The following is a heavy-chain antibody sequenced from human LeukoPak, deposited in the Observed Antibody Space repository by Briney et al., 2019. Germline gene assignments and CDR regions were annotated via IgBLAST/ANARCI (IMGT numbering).Heavy chain of an antibody. V-gene: IGHV1-18*01. Sequence: GASVKVSCKASGYTFTSYGISWVRQAPGQGLEWMGWISAYNGNTNYAQKLQGSVTMTTDTSTSTAYMELRSLRSEDTAVYYCARDLRGYCSGGSCYTDYYYYYYMDVWGKGTTVTVSS. D-gene: IGHD2-15*01. CDR3: ARDLRGYCSGGSCYTDYYYYYYMDV. J-gene: IGHJ6*03. CDR2: ISAYNGNT. CDR1: GYTFTSYG.